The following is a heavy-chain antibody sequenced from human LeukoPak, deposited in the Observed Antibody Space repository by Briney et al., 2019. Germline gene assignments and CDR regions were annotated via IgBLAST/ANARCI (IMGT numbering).Heavy chain of an antibody. V-gene: IGHV1-18*01. CDR1: GYTFTSYG. CDR3: LGTFYYDSSGGDY. CDR2: ISAYNGNT. J-gene: IGHJ4*02. D-gene: IGHD3-22*01. Sequence: ASVKVSCKASGYTFTSYGISWVRQAPGQGLEWMGWISAYNGNTNYAQKLQGRVNMTTETSTRTAYMELRSLRYDDTAVYYCLGTFYYDSSGGDYWGQGTLVSVYS.